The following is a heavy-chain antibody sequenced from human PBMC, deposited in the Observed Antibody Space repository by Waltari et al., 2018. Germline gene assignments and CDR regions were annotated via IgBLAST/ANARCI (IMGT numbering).Heavy chain of an antibody. V-gene: IGHV3-30*03. J-gene: IGHJ4*02. CDR2: ISHDGDAK. CDR3: ATAPQFIRHFDY. Sequence: QVQLVESGGGVVQPGSALRLSCEVSGFSFGPYGFHLVRQAPGKGLEWVAVISHDGDAKSYADSVKGRFTISRDKSNNRVSLQMDSLRAEDTAVYYCATAPQFIRHFDYWGQGTLVTVSS. CDR1: GFSFGPYG.